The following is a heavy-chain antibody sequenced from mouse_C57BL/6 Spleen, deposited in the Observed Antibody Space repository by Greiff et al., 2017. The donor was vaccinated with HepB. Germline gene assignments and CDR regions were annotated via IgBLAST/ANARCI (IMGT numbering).Heavy chain of an antibody. D-gene: IGHD1-1*01. CDR3: ARCTTGSYFDY. J-gene: IGHJ2*01. V-gene: IGHV1-76*01. Sequence: QVQLQQSGAELVRPGASVKLSCKASGYTFTDYYINWVKQRPGQGLEWIARIYPGSGNTYYNEKFKGKATLTAEKSSSTAYMQLSSLTSEDSAVYFCARCTTGSYFDYWGQGTTLTVSS. CDR1: GYTFTDYY. CDR2: IYPGSGNT.